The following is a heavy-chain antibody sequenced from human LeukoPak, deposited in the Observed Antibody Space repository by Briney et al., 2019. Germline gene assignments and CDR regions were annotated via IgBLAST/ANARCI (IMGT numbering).Heavy chain of an antibody. Sequence: PGGSLRLSCVVSGFTFSTYSMNWVRQAPGKGLEWVSYISSSSSTIYYAGSVMGRFTISRDNAKNSLYLQMNSLRSEDTAVYYCARASYDSGGYYSGARARADYWGQGTLVTVSS. CDR1: GFTFSTYS. CDR2: ISSSSSTI. J-gene: IGHJ4*02. CDR3: ARASYDSGGYYSGARARADY. D-gene: IGHD3-22*01. V-gene: IGHV3-48*01.